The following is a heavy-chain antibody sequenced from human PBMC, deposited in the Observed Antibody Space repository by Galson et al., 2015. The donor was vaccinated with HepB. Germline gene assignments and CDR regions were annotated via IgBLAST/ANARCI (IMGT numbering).Heavy chain of an antibody. CDR3: AKTHASHDAFDI. CDR2: ISGSGGST. V-gene: IGHV3-23*01. CDR1: GFTFSSYA. J-gene: IGHJ3*02. Sequence: SLRLSCAASGFTFSSYAMSWVRQAPGKGLEWVSAISGSGGSTYYADSVKGRFTISRDNSENTLYLQMNSLRAEDTAVYYCAKTHASHDAFDIWGQGTMVTVSS.